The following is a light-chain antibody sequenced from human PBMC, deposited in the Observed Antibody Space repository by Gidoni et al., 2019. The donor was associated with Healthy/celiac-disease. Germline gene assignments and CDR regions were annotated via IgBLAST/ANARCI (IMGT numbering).Light chain of an antibody. CDR3: QQYDNPPVT. Sequence: DIQMTQSPYSLSASVGDRVTITCQASQDISNYLNWYQQKPGKAPKLLIYDASNLETGVPSRFSGSGSGTDFTFTISSLQPEDIATYYCQQYDNPPVTFGQGTKLEIK. V-gene: IGKV1-33*01. CDR1: QDISNY. CDR2: DAS. J-gene: IGKJ2*01.